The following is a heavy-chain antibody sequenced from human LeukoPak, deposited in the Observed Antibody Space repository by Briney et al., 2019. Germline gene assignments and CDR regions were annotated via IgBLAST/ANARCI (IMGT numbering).Heavy chain of an antibody. D-gene: IGHD6-13*01. CDR3: AKGPGLGAGKRYLDL. CDR1: GFMFNDYA. J-gene: IGHJ2*01. Sequence: GGSLRLSCAPSGFMFNDYALHWVRQAPGKGLEWVSSISWNSGNMYYVDSVRGRFTISRDNAKNSLSLQMNSLKPEDTALYYCAKGPGLGAGKRYLDLWGRGTLVIVSS. V-gene: IGHV3-9*01. CDR2: ISWNSGNM.